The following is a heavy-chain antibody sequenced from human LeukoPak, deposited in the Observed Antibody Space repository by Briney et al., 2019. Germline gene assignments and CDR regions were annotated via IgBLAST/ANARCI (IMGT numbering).Heavy chain of an antibody. J-gene: IGHJ4*02. Sequence: GGSLRLSCAASGFTFSRYSMHWVRHAPGKGLVWVSHVNSDGSGTDYADSVKGRFTISRDNAKNTLYLQMNSLRVEDTAVYYCVCLGLGGLSLDWGQGSLVTVSS. CDR2: VNSDGSGT. CDR1: GFTFSRYS. V-gene: IGHV3-74*01. D-gene: IGHD3-16*01. CDR3: VCLGLGGLSLD.